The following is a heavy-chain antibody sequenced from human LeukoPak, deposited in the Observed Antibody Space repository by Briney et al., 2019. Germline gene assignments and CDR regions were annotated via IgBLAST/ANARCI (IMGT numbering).Heavy chain of an antibody. D-gene: IGHD6-13*01. Sequence: SETLSLTCTVSGGSISSSSYYWGWIRQPPGKGLEWIGSIYYSGSTYYNPSLKSRVTISEDTSKNQFSLKLSSVTAADTAVYYCARLPKPGIAFSPIWGQGTLVTVSS. CDR2: IYYSGST. CDR3: ARLPKPGIAFSPI. V-gene: IGHV4-39*01. J-gene: IGHJ4*02. CDR1: GGSISSSSYY.